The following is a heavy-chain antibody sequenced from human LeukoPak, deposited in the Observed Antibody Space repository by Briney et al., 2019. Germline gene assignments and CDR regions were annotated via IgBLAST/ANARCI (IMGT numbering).Heavy chain of an antibody. CDR3: VRRAGAYSHPYDC. Sequence: GGSLRLSCTVSGFTVSSNSMSWVRQAPGKGLEWVSFIFSSTHYSDSVKGRFTISRDNSKNTLYLQMNSLRAEDTAVYYCVRRAGAYSHPYDCWGQGTLVTVSS. CDR1: GFTVSSNS. V-gene: IGHV3-53*01. J-gene: IGHJ4*02. CDR2: IFSST. D-gene: IGHD4/OR15-4a*01.